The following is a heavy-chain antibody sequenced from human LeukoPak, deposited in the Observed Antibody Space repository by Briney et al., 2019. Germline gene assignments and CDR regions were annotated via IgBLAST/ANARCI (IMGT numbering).Heavy chain of an antibody. J-gene: IGHJ4*02. CDR1: GGTFSSYA. Sequence: SVKVSCKASGGTFSSYAISWVRQAPGQGLEWMGGIFPIFGTANYAQKFQGRVTITADESTSTAYMELSSLRSEDTAVYYCARVTVGATTRDDYWGQGTLVTVSS. D-gene: IGHD1-26*01. V-gene: IGHV1-69*13. CDR2: IFPIFGTA. CDR3: ARVTVGATTRDDY.